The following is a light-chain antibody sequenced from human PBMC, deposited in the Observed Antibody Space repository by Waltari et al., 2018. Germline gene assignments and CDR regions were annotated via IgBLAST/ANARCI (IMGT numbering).Light chain of an antibody. V-gene: IGLV2-14*03. J-gene: IGLJ2*01. Sequence: QSALTQPASVSGSPGQSITISCTGTSSDVGSYNYVSWYQHHSGKVPKFIIYDVSNRPAGVSNLFSGSKSGNTASLTISGLQAEDDADYYCSLYTTSSVLFGGGTKLTVL. CDR1: SSDVGSYNY. CDR3: SLYTTSSVL. CDR2: DVS.